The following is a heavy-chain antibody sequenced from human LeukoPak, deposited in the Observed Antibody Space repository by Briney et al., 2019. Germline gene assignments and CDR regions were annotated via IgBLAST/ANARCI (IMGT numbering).Heavy chain of an antibody. CDR2: INPNSGGT. Sequence: ASVKVSCKTSGYTITDYYLHWVRQAPGQGLEWMGWINPNSGGTSSAQKFQGRVTMTRDTSITTVYMEVSWLTSDDMAIYYCARADRLHGGPYLIGPWGQGTLVTVSS. CDR3: ARADRLHGGPYLIGP. CDR1: GYTITDYY. D-gene: IGHD2-21*01. J-gene: IGHJ5*02. V-gene: IGHV1-2*02.